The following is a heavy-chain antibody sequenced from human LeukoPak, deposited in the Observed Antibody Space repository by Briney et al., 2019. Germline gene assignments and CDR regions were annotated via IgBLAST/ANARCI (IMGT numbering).Heavy chain of an antibody. CDR3: AREPGAGSYYNYYYMDV. CDR2: TYYRSKWYN. Sequence: SQTLSLTCAISGDSVSSNSAAWNWIRQSPSRGLEWLGRTYYRSKWYNDYAVSVKSRITINPDASKNQFSLQLNSVTPEDTAVYYCAREPGAGSYYNYYYMDVWAKGTTVTVSS. V-gene: IGHV6-1*01. CDR1: GDSVSSNSAA. J-gene: IGHJ6*03. D-gene: IGHD3-10*01.